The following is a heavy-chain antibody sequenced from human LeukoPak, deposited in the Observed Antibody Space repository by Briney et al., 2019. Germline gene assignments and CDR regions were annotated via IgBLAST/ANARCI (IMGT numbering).Heavy chain of an antibody. CDR2: IYYSGST. D-gene: IGHD1-14*01. Sequence: SETLSLTCTVSGGSISSYYWSWIRQPPGKGLEWIGYIYYSGSTNYNPSLKSQVAISVDTSKNQFSLKLSSVTAADTAVYYCARRRPYRRETTFDYWGQGTLVTVSS. J-gene: IGHJ4*02. CDR1: GGSISSYY. CDR3: ARRRPYRRETTFDY. V-gene: IGHV4-59*01.